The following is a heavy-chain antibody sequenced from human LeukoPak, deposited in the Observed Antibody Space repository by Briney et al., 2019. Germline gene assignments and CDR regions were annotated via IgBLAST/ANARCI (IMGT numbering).Heavy chain of an antibody. J-gene: IGHJ4*02. CDR1: GFTFSPYS. V-gene: IGHV3-21*01. D-gene: IGHD3-22*01. Sequence: GGSLRLSSAASGFTFSPYSMNWVRQAPGKGLEWVSSISGSSLYIYYADSVKGRFTISRDNAKNSLYLQMNSLRAEDTAVYYCARDPPYYDNSGYYYDYWGQGTLVTVSS. CDR2: ISGSSLYI. CDR3: ARDPPYYDNSGYYYDY.